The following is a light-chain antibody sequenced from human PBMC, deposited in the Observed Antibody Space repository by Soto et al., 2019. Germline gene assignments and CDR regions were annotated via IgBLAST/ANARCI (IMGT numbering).Light chain of an antibody. CDR1: QDISSS. J-gene: IGKJ5*01. CDR3: QQLDTFPRT. V-gene: IGKV1-9*01. CDR2: GAS. Sequence: DIQLTQSPSFLSASVGDRVTITGRASQDISSSLVWYQQKPGKAPKVLIYGASTLQSGVPSRFSGSGSGTEFTLTISSLQHEDFATYYCQQLDTFPRTFGQGTRLEIK.